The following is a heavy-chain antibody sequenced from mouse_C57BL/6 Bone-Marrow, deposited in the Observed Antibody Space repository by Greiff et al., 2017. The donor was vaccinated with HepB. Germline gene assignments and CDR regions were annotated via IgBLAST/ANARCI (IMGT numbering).Heavy chain of an antibody. CDR2: IRNKANGYTT. CDR3: ARSTVVADFDY. CDR1: GFTFTDYY. Sequence: EVKLMESGGGLVQPGGSLSLSCAASGFTFTDYYMSWVRQPPGKALEWLGFIRNKANGYTTEYSASVKGRFTISRDNSQSILYLQMNALRAEDSATYYCARSTVVADFDYWGQGTTLTVSS. V-gene: IGHV7-3*01. D-gene: IGHD1-1*01. J-gene: IGHJ2*01.